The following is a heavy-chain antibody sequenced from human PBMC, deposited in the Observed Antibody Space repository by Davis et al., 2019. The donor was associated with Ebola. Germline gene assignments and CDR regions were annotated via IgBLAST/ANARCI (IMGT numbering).Heavy chain of an antibody. CDR3: ARTGSGWYGAFDI. CDR2: IYYSGST. J-gene: IGHJ3*02. Sequence: MPSETLSLTCTVSGGSISSYYWSWIRQPPGKGLEWIGYIYYSGSTNYNPSLKSRVTISVDTSKNQFSLKLSSVTAADTAVYYCARTGSGWYGAFDIWGQGTMVTVSS. V-gene: IGHV4-59*08. D-gene: IGHD6-19*01. CDR1: GGSISSYY.